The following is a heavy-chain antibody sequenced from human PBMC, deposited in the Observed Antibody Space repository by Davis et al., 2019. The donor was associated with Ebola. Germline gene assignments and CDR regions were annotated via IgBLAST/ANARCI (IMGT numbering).Heavy chain of an antibody. J-gene: IGHJ4*02. CDR1: GFTFSDYY. V-gene: IGHV3-11*01. CDR2: ISSSGSTI. Sequence: GGSLRLSCAASGFTFSDYYMSWIRQAPGKGLEWVSYISSSGSTIYYADSVKGRFTISRDNAKNSLYLQMNSLRAEDTAAYYCARGRDIVVVSAFYYFDYWGQGTLVTVSS. D-gene: IGHD2-21*01. CDR3: ARGRDIVVVSAFYYFDY.